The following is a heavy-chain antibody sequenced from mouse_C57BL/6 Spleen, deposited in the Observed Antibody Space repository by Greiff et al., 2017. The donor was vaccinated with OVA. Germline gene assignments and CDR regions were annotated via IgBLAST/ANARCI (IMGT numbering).Heavy chain of an antibody. CDR3: TVDYAMDY. Sequence: DVKLQESGGGLVQPGGSMKLSCVASGFTFSNYWMNWVRQSPEKGLEWVAQIRLKSDNYATHYAESVKGRFTISRDDSKSSVYLQMNNLRAEDTGIYYCTVDYAMDYWGQGTSVTVSS. V-gene: IGHV6-3*01. CDR2: IRLKSDNYAT. J-gene: IGHJ4*01. CDR1: GFTFSNYW.